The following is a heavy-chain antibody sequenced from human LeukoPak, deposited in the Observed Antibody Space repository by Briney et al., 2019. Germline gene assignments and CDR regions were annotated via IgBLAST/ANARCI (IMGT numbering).Heavy chain of an antibody. D-gene: IGHD5-18*01. Sequence: GASVKVSCKAPDHTLTNYGFSWVRQAPGQGLEWMGWIATYSANTDYAQKFQGRLTMTTDTSTSTAYMELTSLRSDDTAVYYCARVNVDSAMIPQYYFDNWGQGTLITVSS. J-gene: IGHJ4*02. CDR2: IATYSANT. V-gene: IGHV1-18*01. CDR1: DHTLTNYG. CDR3: ARVNVDSAMIPQYYFDN.